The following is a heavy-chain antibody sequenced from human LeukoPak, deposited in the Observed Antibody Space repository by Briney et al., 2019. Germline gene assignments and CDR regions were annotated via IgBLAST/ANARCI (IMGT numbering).Heavy chain of an antibody. V-gene: IGHV3-7*01. CDR3: AGGRMYYFDY. J-gene: IGHJ4*02. CDR2: IKKDGSEK. D-gene: IGHD2-15*01. Sequence: GGSLRLSCAASGFTFSSYWMSWVRQAPGKGLEWVANIKKDGSEKYYVDSVKGRFTISRDNAKNSLYLQMKSLRAEDTAVYYCAGGRMYYFDYWGQGILVTVSS. CDR1: GFTFSSYW.